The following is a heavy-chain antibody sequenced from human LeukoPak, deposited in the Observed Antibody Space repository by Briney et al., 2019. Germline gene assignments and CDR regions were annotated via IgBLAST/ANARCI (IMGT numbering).Heavy chain of an antibody. J-gene: IGHJ5*02. V-gene: IGHV4-34*01. CDR2: INHSTTT. CDR3: ARAGYYDSSGFNWFDP. Sequence: SETLSLTCAVYGGSFSGYYWTWIRQPPGKGLEWIGEINHSTTTNYNPSLKSRVTISVDTSKNKFSLNLNSVTAADTAVYYCARAGYYDSSGFNWFDPWAQGTLVTVSS. D-gene: IGHD3-22*01. CDR1: GGSFSGYY.